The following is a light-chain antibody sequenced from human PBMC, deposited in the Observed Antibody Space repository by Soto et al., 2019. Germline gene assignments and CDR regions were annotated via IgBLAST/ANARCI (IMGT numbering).Light chain of an antibody. CDR3: QQYNSFAPYS. CDR2: DAS. J-gene: IGKJ2*03. V-gene: IGKV3-11*01. Sequence: EIVLTQSPGTLSLSPGDSATLSCRASQSVSKYLAWYQQKPGQAPRLLIYDASDRSTGIPARFSGSGSGTEFTLTISSLQPDDFASYYCQQYNSFAPYSFGQGTKLEI. CDR1: QSVSKY.